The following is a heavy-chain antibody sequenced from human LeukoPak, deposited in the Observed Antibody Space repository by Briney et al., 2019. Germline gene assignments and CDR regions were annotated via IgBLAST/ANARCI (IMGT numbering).Heavy chain of an antibody. D-gene: IGHD2-15*01. V-gene: IGHV3-9*01. CDR2: ITWNSDDM. CDR3: ARGIVVVVGASDRFDY. J-gene: IGHJ4*02. Sequence: AGGSLRLSCAASGFTFDGYGMYWVRQAPGKGLEWVSGITWNSDDMAYADSVKGRFTISRDNAKTSLYLQINSLRADDTALYFCARGIVVVVGASDRFDYWGQGTLITVSS. CDR1: GFTFDGYG.